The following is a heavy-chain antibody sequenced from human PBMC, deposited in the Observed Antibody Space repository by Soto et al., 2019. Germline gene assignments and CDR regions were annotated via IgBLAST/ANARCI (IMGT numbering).Heavy chain of an antibody. CDR1: GGSISTYY. D-gene: IGHD3-10*01. CDR2: IYNSGST. V-gene: IGHV4-59*01. CDR3: ARARITMVREVIKYNMDV. Sequence: SVTLSLTCTVSGGSISTYYWSWIRRPPGKGLEWIGYIYNSGSTHSNPSLQSRVTISVDTSNNQFSLKPSSVTAADTAIYYCARARITMVREVIKYNMDVWGQGTTVTVSS. J-gene: IGHJ6*02.